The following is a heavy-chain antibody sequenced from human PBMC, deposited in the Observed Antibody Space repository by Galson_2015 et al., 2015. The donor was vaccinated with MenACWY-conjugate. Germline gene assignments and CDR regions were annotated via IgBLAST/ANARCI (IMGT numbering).Heavy chain of an antibody. D-gene: IGHD1-26*01. CDR2: INPHGDST. CDR3: ARGRGSYYYGMDV. J-gene: IGHJ6*02. V-gene: IGHV1-46*02. CDR1: GYTFNTYY. Sequence: SVKVSCKASGYTFNTYYMHWVRQAPGQGLEWVGIINPHGDSTTYAQKFQGRVTMTRDTSTSTVYMELSSLRSEDTAVYYCARGRGSYYYGMDVWGQGTTVTVSS.